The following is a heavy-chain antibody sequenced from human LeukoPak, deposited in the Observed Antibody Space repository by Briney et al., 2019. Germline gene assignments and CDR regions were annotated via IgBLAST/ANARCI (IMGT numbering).Heavy chain of an antibody. CDR2: IYHSGNI. CDR3: ARSPRPCSSTSCYAKAADGAFDI. Sequence: SETLSLTFSVSGSSISSGYYWGWIRQPPGKGLEWIVSIYHSGNIYYNPSLTSRVTISVDTSKNQFSLNLSSVTAADTAVYYCARSPRPCSSTSCYAKAADGAFDIWGQGTMVTVSS. J-gene: IGHJ3*02. V-gene: IGHV4-38-2*01. CDR1: GSSISSGYY. D-gene: IGHD2-2*01.